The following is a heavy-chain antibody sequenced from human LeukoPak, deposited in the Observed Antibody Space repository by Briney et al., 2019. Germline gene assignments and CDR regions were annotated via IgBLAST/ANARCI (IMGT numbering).Heavy chain of an antibody. V-gene: IGHV1-46*01. J-gene: IGHJ4*02. CDR3: ARSDYSNDPYDY. CDR1: GCTFTSYY. CDR2: INPSGGST. D-gene: IGHD4-11*01. Sequence: ASVKVSCKASGCTFTSYYMHWVRQAPGQGLEWMGIINPSGGSTSYAQKFQGRVTMTRDTSTSTVYMELSSLRSEDTAVYYCARSDYSNDPYDYWGQGTLVTVSS.